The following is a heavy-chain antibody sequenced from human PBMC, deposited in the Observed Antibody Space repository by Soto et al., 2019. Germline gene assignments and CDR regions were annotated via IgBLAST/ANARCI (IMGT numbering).Heavy chain of an antibody. J-gene: IGHJ4*02. CDR1: GCNFDIYA. V-gene: IGHV3-30-3*01. CDR3: ARDPVAVTGSFVDY. D-gene: IGHD3-9*01. Sequence: PGGSLRLSCAASGCNFDIYAFHWVRQSPGKGLEWLSVISYHGREIHYADSVKGRFTISRDKSRNTIYLQMNSLTYEDTAVYYCARDPVAVTGSFVDYWGQGTLVTVSS. CDR2: ISYHGREI.